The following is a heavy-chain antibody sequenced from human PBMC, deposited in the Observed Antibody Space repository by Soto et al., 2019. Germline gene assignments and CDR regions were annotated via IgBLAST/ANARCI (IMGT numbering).Heavy chain of an antibody. D-gene: IGHD3-22*01. CDR3: ARDYYKYYDSSGYYRSPAY. V-gene: IGHV3-30-3*01. Sequence: LRLSCAASGFTFSSYAMHWVRQAPGKGLEWVALISYDGSDKDYADSVKGRFTISRDNSRNTLFLQMNSLRAEDTTVYYCARDYYKYYDSSGYYRSPAYWGQGTLVTVSS. CDR2: ISYDGSDK. CDR1: GFTFSSYA. J-gene: IGHJ4*02.